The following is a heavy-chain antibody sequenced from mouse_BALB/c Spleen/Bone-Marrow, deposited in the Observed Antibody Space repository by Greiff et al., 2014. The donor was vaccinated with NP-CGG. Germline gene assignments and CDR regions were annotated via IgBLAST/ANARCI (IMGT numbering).Heavy chain of an antibody. CDR2: INPSSGYT. J-gene: IGHJ4*01. V-gene: IGHV1-4*02. Sequence: QVQLQQSAPELARPGASVKMSCKASGYIFSSYTMHWVKQRPGQGPEWIGSINPSSGYTDYNQKFKDKTILTADKSSSTAYMQLSSLTSEDSAVYYCAKINYGYYALDYWGQGTSVTVSS. CDR1: GYIFSSYT. CDR3: AKINYGYYALDY. D-gene: IGHD1-1*01.